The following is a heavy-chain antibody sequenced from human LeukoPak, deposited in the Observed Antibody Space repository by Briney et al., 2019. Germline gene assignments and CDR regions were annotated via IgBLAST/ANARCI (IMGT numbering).Heavy chain of an antibody. CDR2: INRNGGST. CDR3: ARGFRNGPFDC. CDR1: GFTFDDYG. V-gene: IGHV3-20*04. Sequence: GGSLRLSCEASGFTFDDYGMSWVRQPPGKGLEWVSGINRNGGSTDYADSVKGRFTISRDNAKNTHFLQMNSLRVEDTALYYCARGFRNGPFDCWGQGTLVTVSS. D-gene: IGHD2-8*01. J-gene: IGHJ4*02.